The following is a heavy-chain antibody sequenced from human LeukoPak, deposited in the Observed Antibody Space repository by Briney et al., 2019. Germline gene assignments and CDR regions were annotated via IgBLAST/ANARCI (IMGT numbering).Heavy chain of an antibody. CDR2: INQDGSEE. CDR3: ARHPDAWAIPPNH. V-gene: IGHV3-7*01. J-gene: IGHJ4*02. Sequence: GGSLRLSCAASGFTFSSYWITWVRQAPGKGLEWVANINQDGSEEKYADPVKVRFTIFRDNTRNSVSVQMNRLRLDDTAVYYCARHPDAWAIPPNHWGQGTLVSVSS. D-gene: IGHD1-26*01. CDR1: GFTFSSYW.